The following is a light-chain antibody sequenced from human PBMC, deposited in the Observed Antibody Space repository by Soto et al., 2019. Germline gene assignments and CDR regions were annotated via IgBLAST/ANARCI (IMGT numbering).Light chain of an antibody. CDR2: WAS. Sequence: DIVMTQSPDSLAVSLGERATINCKSSQSVLYSSNNKNYLAWYQQKPGKPPKLLIYWASTRESGVPDRFSASGSGTDFTLTISSLQAEDVAVYYCQQYYSTPQTFGQGTKVEIK. CDR1: QSVLYSSNNKNY. V-gene: IGKV4-1*01. CDR3: QQYYSTPQT. J-gene: IGKJ1*01.